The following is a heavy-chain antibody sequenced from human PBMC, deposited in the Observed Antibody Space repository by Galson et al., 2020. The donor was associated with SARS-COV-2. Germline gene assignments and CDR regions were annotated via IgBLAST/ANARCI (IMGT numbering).Heavy chain of an antibody. V-gene: IGHV3-7*01. Sequence: VQAGGSLRLSCAASGFTFSSYWMSWVRQAPGKGLEWVANIKQDGSETYYVDSVKGRFTISRDNAKNSLYLQMNSLRAEDTAVYYCAREMVGFGEDYGMDVWGQGTTVTVSS. CDR1: GFTFSSYW. CDR3: AREMVGFGEDYGMDV. J-gene: IGHJ6*02. CDR2: IKQDGSET. D-gene: IGHD3-10*01.